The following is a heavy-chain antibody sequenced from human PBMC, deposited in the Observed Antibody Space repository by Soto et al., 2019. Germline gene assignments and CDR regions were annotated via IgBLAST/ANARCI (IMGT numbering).Heavy chain of an antibody. J-gene: IGHJ4*02. D-gene: IGHD3-10*01. Sequence: LSLTCTVSGGSISSGDYYWSWIRQPPGKGLEWIGYIYYSGSTYYNPSLKSRVTISVDTSKNQFSLKLSSVTAADTAVYYCARDGGSGHYHFDYWGQGTLVTVSS. V-gene: IGHV4-30-4*01. CDR1: GGSISSGDYY. CDR2: IYYSGST. CDR3: ARDGGSGHYHFDY.